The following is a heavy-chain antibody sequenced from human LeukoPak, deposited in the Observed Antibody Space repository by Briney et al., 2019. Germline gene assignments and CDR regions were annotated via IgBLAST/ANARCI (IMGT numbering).Heavy chain of an antibody. CDR3: AKSFLQSTTLTTPNWFDP. J-gene: IGHJ5*02. CDR2: ISWNSDSI. Sequence: GGSLRLSCAASGFTFDDYAMHWVRQAPGKGLEWVSGISWNSDSIAYADSVKGRFTISRDNAKNSLYLQMNSLRAEDTALYYCAKSFLQSTTLTTPNWFDPWGQGTLVTVSS. CDR1: GFTFDDYA. V-gene: IGHV3-9*01. D-gene: IGHD4-17*01.